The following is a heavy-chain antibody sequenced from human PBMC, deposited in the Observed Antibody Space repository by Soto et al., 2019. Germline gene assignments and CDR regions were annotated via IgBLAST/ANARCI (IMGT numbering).Heavy chain of an antibody. Sequence: PGGSLRLSCAASGFTLNNYWMHWVRQAPGKGLVWVSRFNSDGSSTTYADSVKGRFTISRDNAKNTLYLQMNSLRAEDTAVYYCARDPLRALNGMDVWGQGTTVTVSS. V-gene: IGHV3-74*01. CDR3: ARDPLRALNGMDV. J-gene: IGHJ6*02. CDR1: GFTLNNYW. CDR2: FNSDGSST. D-gene: IGHD4-17*01.